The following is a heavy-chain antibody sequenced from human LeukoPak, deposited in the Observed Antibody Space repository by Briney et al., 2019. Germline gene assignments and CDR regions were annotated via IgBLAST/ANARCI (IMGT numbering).Heavy chain of an antibody. V-gene: IGHV3-7*01. CDR1: GFTFSNFW. J-gene: IGHJ4*02. CDR3: ARDMRSLDY. D-gene: IGHD2-2*01. CDR2: IKQDGSEK. Sequence: PGGSLRLSCTASGFTFSNFWMSWVRHAPGKGLEWVANIKQDGSEKYYVDSVKGRFTISRDNAKNSLYLQMNSLRAEDTAVYYCARDMRSLDYWGQGTLVTVSS.